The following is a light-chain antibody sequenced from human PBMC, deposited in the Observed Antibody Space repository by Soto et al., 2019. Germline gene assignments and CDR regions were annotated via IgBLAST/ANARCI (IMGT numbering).Light chain of an antibody. Sequence: EILLTQSPGTLSLSPGERATLSCRASQSVSSYLAWYQQKPGQAHRLLIYDAYNRATGIQARFSGSGSGTDFTLTIRSLEPEDFAVYYCKQRSNWPVTFGQGTKVDIK. J-gene: IGKJ1*01. CDR3: KQRSNWPVT. V-gene: IGKV3-11*01. CDR2: DAY. CDR1: QSVSSY.